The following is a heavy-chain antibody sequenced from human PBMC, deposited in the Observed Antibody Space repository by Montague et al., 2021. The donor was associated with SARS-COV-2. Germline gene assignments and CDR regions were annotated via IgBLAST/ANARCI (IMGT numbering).Heavy chain of an antibody. CDR1: GGSLSNDGYY. Sequence: SETLSLTCTVSGGSLSNDGYYWAWIRQPPGQGLEWIGDINHRGSTNYNPSLKSRVSISEDIAKNQVSLRLTSVTAADTAVYYCARDWDYYASSCWGIHYFDFWGQGTLVTVSS. CDR2: INHRGST. J-gene: IGHJ4*02. D-gene: IGHD3-22*01. V-gene: IGHV4-39*07. CDR3: ARDWDYYASSCWGIHYFDF.